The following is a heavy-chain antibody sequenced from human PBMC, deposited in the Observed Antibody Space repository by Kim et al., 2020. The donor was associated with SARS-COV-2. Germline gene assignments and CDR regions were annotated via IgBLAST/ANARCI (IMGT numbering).Heavy chain of an antibody. Sequence: EWVANIKEDGSDKYYVDSVKGRFTISRDNAKNSLYLQMNSLRADDTAIYFCGRDYSDWGQGTLVTVSS. D-gene: IGHD6-13*01. CDR2: IKEDGSDK. J-gene: IGHJ4*02. CDR3: GRDYSD. V-gene: IGHV3-7*01.